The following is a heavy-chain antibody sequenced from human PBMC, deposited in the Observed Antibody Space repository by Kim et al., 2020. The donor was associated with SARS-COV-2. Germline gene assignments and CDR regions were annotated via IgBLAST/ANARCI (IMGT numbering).Heavy chain of an antibody. J-gene: IGHJ6*02. Sequence: GGSLRLSCAASGFTFDEYAMHWVRQAPGKGLEWVSLISGDGGSTYYADSVKGRFTISRDNSKNSLYLQMNSLRTEDTALYYCAKDIEYSSSWYATANYYYYGLDVWGQGTTVTVSS. V-gene: IGHV3-43*02. D-gene: IGHD6-13*01. CDR1: GFTFDEYA. CDR3: AKDIEYSSSWYATANYYYYGLDV. CDR2: ISGDGGST.